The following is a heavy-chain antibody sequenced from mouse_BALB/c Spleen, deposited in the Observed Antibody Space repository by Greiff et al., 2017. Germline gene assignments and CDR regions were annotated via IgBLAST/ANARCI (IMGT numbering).Heavy chain of an antibody. CDR2: ISYSGST. CDR3: ARSRPCYGKPFDY. Sequence: EVQRVESGPSLVKPSQTLSLTCSVTGDSITSGYWNWIRKFPGNKLEYMGYISYSGSTYYNPSLKSRISITRDTSKNQYYLQLNSVTTEDTATYYCARSRPCYGKPFDYWGQGTTLTVSS. V-gene: IGHV3-8*02. D-gene: IGHD2-10*01. CDR1: GDSITSGY. J-gene: IGHJ2*01.